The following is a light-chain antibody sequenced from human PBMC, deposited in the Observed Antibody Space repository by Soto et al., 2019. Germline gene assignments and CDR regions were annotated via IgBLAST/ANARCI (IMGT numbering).Light chain of an antibody. J-gene: IGLJ2*01. CDR1: SSDIGGNNF. Sequence: QSALTQPPSASGSPGQSVTISCTGTSSDIGGNNFVSWYQHHPGKAPKLMLYDVIKRPSGVPARFSGSKSGNTVSLTVSGLQAEDEADYYCSSYGGSNNFVVFGGGTKLTVL. CDR3: SSYGGSNNFVV. V-gene: IGLV2-8*01. CDR2: DVI.